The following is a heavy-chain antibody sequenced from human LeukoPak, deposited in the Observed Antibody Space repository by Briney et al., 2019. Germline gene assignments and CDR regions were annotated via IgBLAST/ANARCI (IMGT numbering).Heavy chain of an antibody. Sequence: GESLKISCKGSGYSFTSYWIGWVRQMPGKGLEWMGIIYPGDSDTRYSPSFQGQVTISADKSISTAYLQWSSLKASDTAMYYCARLTQSIVGASSLRGPLGYWGQGTLVTVSS. CDR1: GYSFTSYW. J-gene: IGHJ4*02. CDR3: ARLTQSIVGASSLRGPLGY. V-gene: IGHV5-51*01. CDR2: IYPGDSDT. D-gene: IGHD1-26*01.